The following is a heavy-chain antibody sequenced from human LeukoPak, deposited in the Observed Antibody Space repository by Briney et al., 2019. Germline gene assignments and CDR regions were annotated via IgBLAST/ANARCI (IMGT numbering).Heavy chain of an antibody. Sequence: SETLSLTCTVSGGSISSYYWSWIRQPPGKGLEWIGYIYYSGSSNYNPSLKSRVTISVDTSKNQLSLNLSSVTAADTAVYYCARHELRVTTAPFEIWGRGTMVTVPS. CDR2: IYYSGSS. J-gene: IGHJ3*02. D-gene: IGHD2-21*02. V-gene: IGHV4-59*08. CDR1: GGSISSYY. CDR3: ARHELRVTTAPFEI.